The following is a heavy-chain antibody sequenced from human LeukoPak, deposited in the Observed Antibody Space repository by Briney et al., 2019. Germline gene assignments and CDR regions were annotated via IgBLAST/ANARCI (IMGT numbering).Heavy chain of an antibody. Sequence: PSETLSLTCAVYGGSFSGYYWSWIRQPPGKGLEWIGEINHSGSTNYNPSLKSRVTISVDTSKNQFSLKLSSVTAADTAVYYCASRLYYYDSSGYRSPAHWGQGTLVTVSS. V-gene: IGHV4-34*01. D-gene: IGHD3-22*01. CDR2: INHSGST. CDR1: GGSFSGYY. J-gene: IGHJ4*02. CDR3: ASRLYYYDSSGYRSPAH.